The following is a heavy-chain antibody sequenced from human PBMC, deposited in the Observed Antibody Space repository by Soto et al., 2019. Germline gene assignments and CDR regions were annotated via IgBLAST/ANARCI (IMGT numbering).Heavy chain of an antibody. V-gene: IGHV5-51*01. CDR1: GYVFAGYW. CDR2: IYPDNSNT. J-gene: IGHJ5*02. CDR3: ARQGSAVPPLPLIWYDP. D-gene: IGHD2-2*01. Sequence: PGESLKISCKGSGYVFAGYWIAWVRQRPGKGREWMGIIYPDNSNTKDSRSVQGQVTISADTSSSTAYLQWSSLKASDIAIYYCARQGSAVPPLPLIWYDPWGQGTLVTVSS.